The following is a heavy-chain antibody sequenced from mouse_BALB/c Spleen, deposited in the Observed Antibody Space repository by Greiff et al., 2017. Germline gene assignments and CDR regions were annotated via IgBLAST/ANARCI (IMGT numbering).Heavy chain of an antibody. CDR3: ARSDYGSGYFDY. CDR1: GYTFTSYW. Sequence: VHLVESGAELARPGASVKLSCKASGYTFTSYWMQWVKQRPGQGLEWIGAIYPGDGDTRYTQKFKGKATLTADKSSSTAYMQLSSLASEDSAVYYCARSDYGSGYFDYWGQGTTLTVSS. J-gene: IGHJ2*01. CDR2: IYPGDGDT. V-gene: IGHV1-87*01. D-gene: IGHD1-1*01.